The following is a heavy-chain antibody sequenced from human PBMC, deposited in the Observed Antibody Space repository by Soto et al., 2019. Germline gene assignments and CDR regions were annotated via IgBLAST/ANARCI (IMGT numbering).Heavy chain of an antibody. CDR3: TTDPVTMIVVVPSSG. V-gene: IGHV3-15*07. D-gene: IGHD3-22*01. CDR1: GFTFSNAW. J-gene: IGHJ4*02. CDR2: IKSKTDGGTT. Sequence: SGGSLRLSCAASGFTFSNAWMNWVRQAPGKGLEWVGRIKSKTDGGTTDYAAPVKGRFTISRDDSKNTLYLQMNSLKTEDTAVYYCTTDPVTMIVVVPSSGWGQGTLVTVSS.